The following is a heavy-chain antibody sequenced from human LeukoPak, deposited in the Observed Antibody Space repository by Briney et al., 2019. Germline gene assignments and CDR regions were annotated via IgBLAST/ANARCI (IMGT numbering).Heavy chain of an antibody. CDR2: INPNSGGT. CDR3: ARSPSLRSGLNRTRPEYYYYMDV. CDR1: GYTFTGYY. Sequence: GASVKVSCKASGYTFTGYYMHWVRQVPGQGLEWMGWINPNSGGTNYAQKFQGRVTMTRDTSISTAYMELSRLRSDDTAVYYCARSPSLRSGLNRTRPEYYYYMDVWGKGTTVTVSS. D-gene: IGHD3-16*02. V-gene: IGHV1-2*02. J-gene: IGHJ6*03.